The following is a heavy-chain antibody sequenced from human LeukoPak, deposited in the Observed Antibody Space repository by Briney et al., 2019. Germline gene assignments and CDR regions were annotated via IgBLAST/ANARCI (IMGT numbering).Heavy chain of an antibody. V-gene: IGHV4-34*01. J-gene: IGHJ4*02. CDR1: GGSVSSYY. D-gene: IGHD6-13*01. Sequence: SETLSLTCTVSGGSVSSYYWSWIRQPPGKGLEWIGEINHSGSTNYNPSLKSRVTISVDTSKNQFSLKLSSVTAADTAVYYCARGHSSSWYKKRAYFDYWGQGTLVTVSS. CDR3: ARGHSSSWYKKRAYFDY. CDR2: INHSGST.